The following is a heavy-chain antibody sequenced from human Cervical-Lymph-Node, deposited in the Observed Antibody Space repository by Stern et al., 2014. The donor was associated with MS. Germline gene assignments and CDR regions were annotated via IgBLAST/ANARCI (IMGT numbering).Heavy chain of an antibody. V-gene: IGHV4-59*01. CDR2: IYYSGST. J-gene: IGHJ6*02. CDR1: GGSISSYY. Sequence: VQLVESGPGLVKPSETLSLTCTVSGGSISSYYWSWIRQPPGKGLEWIGYIYYSGSTNYNPSLKSRVTISVDTSKNQFSLKLSSVTAADTAVYYCAAGPPYSSSWTSQLRYYYGMDVWGQGTTVTVSS. CDR3: AAGPPYSSSWTSQLRYYYGMDV. D-gene: IGHD6-13*01.